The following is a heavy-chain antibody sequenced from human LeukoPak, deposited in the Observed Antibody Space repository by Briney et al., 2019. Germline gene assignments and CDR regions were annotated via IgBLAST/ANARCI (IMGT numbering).Heavy chain of an antibody. J-gene: IGHJ1*01. CDR1: GGSFSGYY. CDR3: ASPRAYYCDRAAKGKYFQH. CDR2: INHSGST. Sequence: SSETLSLTCAVYGGSFSGYYWSWIRQPPGKGLEWIGEINHSGSTNYNPSLKSRVTISVDTSKNQFSLKLSSVTAADTAVYYCASPRAYYCDRAAKGKYFQHWGQGTLVTVSS. D-gene: IGHD3-22*01. V-gene: IGHV4-34*01.